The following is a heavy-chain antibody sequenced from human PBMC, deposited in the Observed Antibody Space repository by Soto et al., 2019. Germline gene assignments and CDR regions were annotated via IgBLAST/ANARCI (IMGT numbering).Heavy chain of an antibody. D-gene: IGHD4-17*01. Sequence: SETLSLTCTVSGGSISSSSYYWGWIRQPPGKGLEWIGSIYYTGSTYYNPSLKSRVTISVDTSKNQFSLILTSLTAAYTAVYYCARQADRAPTVVRFWGQGTLVTVSS. V-gene: IGHV4-39*01. CDR1: GGSISSSSYY. CDR2: IYYTGST. J-gene: IGHJ4*02. CDR3: ARQADRAPTVVRF.